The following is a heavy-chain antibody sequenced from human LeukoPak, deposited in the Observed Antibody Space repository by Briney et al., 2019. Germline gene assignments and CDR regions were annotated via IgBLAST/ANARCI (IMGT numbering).Heavy chain of an antibody. D-gene: IGHD3-10*01. J-gene: IGHJ4*02. Sequence: GGSLRLSLAASLLSFSPYAMTWVRQAPGRGLEWVSTMSASGGRTYYADSVKGRFTISRDNSKNMLYLQINSLRAEDTATYYCAKDPLQYDPLYGSGTFDYWGQGTLVTVSS. CDR3: AKDPLQYDPLYGSGTFDY. CDR2: MSASGGRT. V-gene: IGHV3-23*01. CDR1: LLSFSPYA.